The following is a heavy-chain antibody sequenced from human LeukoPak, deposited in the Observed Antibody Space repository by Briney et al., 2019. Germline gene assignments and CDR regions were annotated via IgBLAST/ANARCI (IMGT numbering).Heavy chain of an antibody. CDR1: GGSISSYY. CDR2: IHYSGST. D-gene: IGHD6-13*01. Sequence: SETLSLTCAVSGGSISSYYWSWIRQPPGRGLEWIGSIHYSGSTSYNSSLKSRVTISVDTSKNQFSLKLSSVTPADSAVYYCARQVYSSSWSYYFDYWGQGILVTVSS. V-gene: IGHV4-59*01. CDR3: ARQVYSSSWSYYFDY. J-gene: IGHJ4*02.